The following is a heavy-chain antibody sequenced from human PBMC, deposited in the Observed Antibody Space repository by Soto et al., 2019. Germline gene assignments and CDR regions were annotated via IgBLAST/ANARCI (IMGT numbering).Heavy chain of an antibody. CDR1: GDAISTVDYF. CDR3: ARGRYCLTGRCFPNWFDS. D-gene: IGHD2-15*01. J-gene: IGHJ5*01. CDR2: IYKSATT. V-gene: IGHV4-30-4*01. Sequence: SETLSLTCSVSGDAISTVDYFWAWIRQPPGQALEYIGYIYKSATTYYNPSFESRVAISLDTSKSQFSLNVTSVTAADTAVYFCARGRYCLTGRCFPNWFDSWGQGTLVTVSS.